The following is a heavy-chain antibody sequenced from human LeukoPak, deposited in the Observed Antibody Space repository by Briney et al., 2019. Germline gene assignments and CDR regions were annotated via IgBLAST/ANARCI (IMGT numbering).Heavy chain of an antibody. V-gene: IGHV4-39*01. D-gene: IGHD1-26*01. J-gene: IGHJ3*02. CDR2: IYYSGST. CDR1: GGSISSGGYY. CDR3: ARPYSGSYYTGTHDAFDI. Sequence: SETLSLTCTVSGGSISSGGYYWSWIRQHPGKGLEWIGYIYYSGSTYYNPSLKSRVTISVDTSKNQFSLKLSSVTAADTAVYYCARPYSGSYYTGTHDAFDIWGQGTMVTVSS.